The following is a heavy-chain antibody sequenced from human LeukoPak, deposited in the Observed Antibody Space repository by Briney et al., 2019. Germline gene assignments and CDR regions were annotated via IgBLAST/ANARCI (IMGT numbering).Heavy chain of an antibody. J-gene: IGHJ3*02. D-gene: IGHD3-10*01. CDR3: ARSITMVRGPGKNAFDI. Sequence: PGGSLRLSCAASGFTVSSNYMSWVRQAPGKGLEWVSSISSSSSYIYYADSVKGRFTISRDNAKNSLYLQMNSLRAEDTAVYYCARSITMVRGPGKNAFDIWGQGTMVTVSS. CDR1: GFTVSSNY. V-gene: IGHV3-21*01. CDR2: ISSSSSYI.